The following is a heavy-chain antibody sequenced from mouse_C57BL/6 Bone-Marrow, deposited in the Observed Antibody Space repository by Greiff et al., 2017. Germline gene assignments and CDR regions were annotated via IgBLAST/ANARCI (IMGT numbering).Heavy chain of an antibody. CDR1: GYAFSSSW. J-gene: IGHJ4*01. CDR2: IYPGDGDT. V-gene: IGHV1-82*01. D-gene: IGHD1-1*01. Sequence: QVQLQQSGPELVKPGASVKISCKASGYAFSSSWMNWVKQRPGKGLEWIGRIYPGDGDTNYNGKFKGKATLTADKSSSTAYMQLSSLTSEDSAVDFCEREGSSGLYDMDYGGQGTSVTVSA. CDR3: EREGSSGLYDMDY.